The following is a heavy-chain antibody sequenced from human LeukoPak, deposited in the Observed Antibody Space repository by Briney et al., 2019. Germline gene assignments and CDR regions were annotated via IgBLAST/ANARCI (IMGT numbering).Heavy chain of an antibody. J-gene: IGHJ5*02. Sequence: KSGGSLRLFCAASGFTFSDYYMSWIRQAPGKGLVGVTYISSSGSTIYYADSVKGRLTISRDNAKNSLYLQMTSLRAEDTAVYYCASDRRGMVKGGFDPWGQGTLVTVSS. CDR2: ISSSGSTI. CDR1: GFTFSDYY. D-gene: IGHD3-3*01. V-gene: IGHV3-11*04. CDR3: ASDRRGMVKGGFDP.